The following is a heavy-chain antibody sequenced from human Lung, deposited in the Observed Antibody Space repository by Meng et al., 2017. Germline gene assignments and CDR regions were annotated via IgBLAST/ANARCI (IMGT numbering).Heavy chain of an antibody. D-gene: IGHD1-1*01. V-gene: IGHV3-30*04. CDR2: IASDGSFV. CDR1: GFTLSTYT. CDR3: AREGGPTETTRVAFDI. J-gene: IGHJ3*02. Sequence: GESLKISCIASGFTLSTYTMHWVRQAPGKGLEWVTVIASDGSFVYYADSVKGRFTISRDTSKNTLYLQMNSLRAEDTAVYYCAREGGPTETTRVAFDIWGQGTMVTVSS.